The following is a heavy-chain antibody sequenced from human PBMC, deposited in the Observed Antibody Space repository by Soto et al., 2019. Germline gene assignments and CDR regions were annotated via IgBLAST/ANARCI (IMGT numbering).Heavy chain of an antibody. V-gene: IGHV1-8*01. CDR1: GYTFTNFD. Sequence: ASVKVSCKASGYTFTNFDIPWVRPAPGQGLEWMGWMNPNSRNTGYPQKFQGRVTMTSNTSISMAYMEVSSLRSEDTAVYYCARDPRRVEESAYAVGWCDSWGQGTLVTVSS. D-gene: IGHD5-12*01. CDR2: MNPNSRNT. CDR3: ARDPRRVEESAYAVGWCDS. J-gene: IGHJ5*01.